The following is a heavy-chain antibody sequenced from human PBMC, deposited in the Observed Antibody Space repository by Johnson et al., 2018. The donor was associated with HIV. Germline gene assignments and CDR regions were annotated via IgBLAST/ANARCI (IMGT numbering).Heavy chain of an antibody. CDR3: ARDPDI. J-gene: IGHJ3*02. CDR1: GFIFSNYG. CDR2: INWNGGNT. Sequence: VQLVESGGGVVQPGRSLRLSCAASGFIFSNYGVHWVRQAPGKGLEWVSGINWNGGNTGYADSVKGRFTISRDNAKNSVYLQMNSLRAEDTALYYCARDPDIWGQGTMVTVSS. V-gene: IGHV3-20*04.